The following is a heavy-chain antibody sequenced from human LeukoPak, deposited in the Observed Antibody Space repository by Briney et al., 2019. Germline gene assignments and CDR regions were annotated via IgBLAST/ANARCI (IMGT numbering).Heavy chain of an antibody. CDR3: ARGGVLLPLGY. D-gene: IGHD3-10*01. V-gene: IGHV3-33*01. CDR1: GFTFSSYG. Sequence: GGSLSLSCGASGFTFSSYGMHWVRQAPGKGLEWVAVIWYDGSNKYYADSVKGRFTIPRDNSKNTLYLQMNSLRAEDTAVYYCARGGVLLPLGYWGQGTLVTVSS. CDR2: IWYDGSNK. J-gene: IGHJ4*02.